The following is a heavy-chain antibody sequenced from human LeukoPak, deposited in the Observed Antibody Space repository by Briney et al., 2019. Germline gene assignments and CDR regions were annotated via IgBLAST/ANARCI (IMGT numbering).Heavy chain of an antibody. J-gene: IGHJ4*02. CDR3: ARNRDGYNSFDY. V-gene: IGHV4-31*03. CDR1: GGSINNGGYH. Sequence: PSETLSLTCTVSGGSINNGGYHWSWIRQHPGKGLEWIGYIYYSGSSYYNPSLRSRVTISVDTSKNHFSLKLSSVTAADTAVYYCARNRDGYNSFDYWGQGTLVTVSS. CDR2: IYYSGSS. D-gene: IGHD5-24*01.